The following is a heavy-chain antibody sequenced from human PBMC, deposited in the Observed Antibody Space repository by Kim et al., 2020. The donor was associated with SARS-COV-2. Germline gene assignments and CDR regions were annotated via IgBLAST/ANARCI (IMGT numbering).Heavy chain of an antibody. CDR1: GFTFSSYS. CDR3: ARDHTSTDAFDI. V-gene: IGHV3-21*01. CDR2: ISSSSSYI. Sequence: GGSLRLSCVASGFTFSSYSMNWVRQAPGTGLEWVSSISSSSSYIYYADSVKRRFTISRDNAKNSLYLEMNSLRAEDTAVYYCARDHTSTDAFDIWGQGTMVTVSS. D-gene: IGHD5-18*01. J-gene: IGHJ3*02.